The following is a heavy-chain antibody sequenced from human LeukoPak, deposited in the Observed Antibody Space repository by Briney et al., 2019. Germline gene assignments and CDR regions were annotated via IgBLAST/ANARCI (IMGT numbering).Heavy chain of an antibody. CDR2: IYYSGST. CDR3: ATSYGSGSYYREPWY. D-gene: IGHD3-10*01. CDR1: GGSLSSSSYY. V-gene: IGHV4-39*01. Sequence: SETLSLTCTVSGGSLSSSSYYWGWLRQPPGKGLEWIGSIYYSGSTYYNPSLKSRVTISVDTSKNQFSLKLSSVTAADTAVYYCATSYGSGSYYREPWYWGQGTLVTVSS. J-gene: IGHJ4*02.